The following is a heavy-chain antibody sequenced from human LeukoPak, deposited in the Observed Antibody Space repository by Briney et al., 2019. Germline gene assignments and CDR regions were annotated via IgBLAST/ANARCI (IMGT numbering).Heavy chain of an antibody. CDR1: GGSFSDFY. CDR3: ATTRGVITLDGYHYYIDV. D-gene: IGHD3-10*01. CDR2: INHSGNT. V-gene: IGHV4-34*01. J-gene: IGHJ6*03. Sequence: SETLSLTCAVYGGSFSDFYCTWIRQPPGKGLEWIGEINHSGNTKYDPSLKSRVTILLDTSKNQFSLKVRSVTAADTAVYYCATTRGVITLDGYHYYIDVWGKGTTVTVSS.